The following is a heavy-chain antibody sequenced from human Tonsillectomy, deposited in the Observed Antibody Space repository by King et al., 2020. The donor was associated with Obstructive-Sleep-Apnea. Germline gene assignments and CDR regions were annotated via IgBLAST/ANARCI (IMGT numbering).Heavy chain of an antibody. CDR3: ANSGTSGSSYYYFDL. J-gene: IGHJ2*01. CDR1: GFDFEDYA. Sequence: VQLVESGGGLVQPGRSLRLSSVASGFDFEDYAMHWVRQAPGKGLEWVAGITWNSVIIGYADSVKGRFIVSRENAKKSLYLQLNSLRSEDTALYYCANSGTSGSSYYYFDLWGRGTLVTVSS. D-gene: IGHD4-11*01. V-gene: IGHV3-9*01. CDR2: ITWNSVII.